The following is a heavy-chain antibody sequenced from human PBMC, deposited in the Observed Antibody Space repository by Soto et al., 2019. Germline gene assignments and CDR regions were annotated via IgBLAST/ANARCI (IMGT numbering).Heavy chain of an antibody. CDR3: ARQYNSGWYYFDY. V-gene: IGHV4-59*01. Sequence: SETLSLTCTVSGGSISIYYWTWTRQSPGKGLEWIGDIYFRGSTNYNPSLKSRVTISVDTSKNQFSLKLRSVTAADTDVYYCARQYNSGWYYFDYGGQGTLVTVS. J-gene: IGHJ4*02. CDR1: GGSISIYY. CDR2: IYFRGST. D-gene: IGHD6-19*01.